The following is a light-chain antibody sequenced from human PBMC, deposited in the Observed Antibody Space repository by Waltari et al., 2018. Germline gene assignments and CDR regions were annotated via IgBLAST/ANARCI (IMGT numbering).Light chain of an antibody. CDR1: QSINNN. J-gene: IGKJ1*01. Sequence: EIVMTQSPATLSVSPGERATLSCRASQSINNNVAWYQHKPGQAPRLLISGASTRASSLTARFTGGESGTEFTLTISGLQSDDVAVYYCQQYSSWPRTFGQGTQVEI. CDR2: GAS. CDR3: QQYSSWPRT. V-gene: IGKV3-15*01.